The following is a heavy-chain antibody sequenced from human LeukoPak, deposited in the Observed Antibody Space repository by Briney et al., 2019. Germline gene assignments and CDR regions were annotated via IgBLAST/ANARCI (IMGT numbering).Heavy chain of an antibody. CDR3: ARGGGYCSGGSYPGGY. D-gene: IGHD2-15*01. CDR1: GGSFSGYY. CDR2: INHSGNT. V-gene: IGHV4-34*01. Sequence: PSETLSLTCAVFGGSFSGYYWSWIRQPPGKGLEWIGEINHSGNTNYNPSLKSRITISVDTSKNQFSLHLSSVTAADTAVYYCARGGGYCSGGSYPGGYWGQGTLVTVSS. J-gene: IGHJ4*02.